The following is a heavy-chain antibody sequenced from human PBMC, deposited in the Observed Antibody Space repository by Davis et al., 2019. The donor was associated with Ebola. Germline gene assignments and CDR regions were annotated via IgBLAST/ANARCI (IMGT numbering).Heavy chain of an antibody. CDR1: GFTFSYYY. CDR3: ARVWVGALYFDY. V-gene: IGHV3-11*06. D-gene: IGHD1-26*01. CDR2: ISSSSSYT. Sequence: GESLKISCAASGFTFSYYYMSWIRQAPGKGLEWVSYISSSSSYTNYADSVKGRFTISRDNAKNSLYLQMNSLRAEDTAVYYCARVWVGALYFDYWGQGTLVTVSS. J-gene: IGHJ4*02.